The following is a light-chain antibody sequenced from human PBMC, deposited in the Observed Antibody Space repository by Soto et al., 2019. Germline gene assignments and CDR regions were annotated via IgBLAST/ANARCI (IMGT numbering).Light chain of an antibody. J-gene: IGKJ2*01. Sequence: EIVMTQSPATLSVSPGERATLSCSASQSVSSNLAWYQQKPGQAPRLLIYGASTRATGIPARFSGSGSATEFTLTISSLQSEDFAVYYCQQYNNWPPVYTFGQGTKLEIK. CDR1: QSVSSN. CDR3: QQYNNWPPVYT. CDR2: GAS. V-gene: IGKV3-15*01.